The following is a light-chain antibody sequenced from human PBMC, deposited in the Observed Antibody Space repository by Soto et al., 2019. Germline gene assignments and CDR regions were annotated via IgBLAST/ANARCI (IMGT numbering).Light chain of an antibody. V-gene: IGLV2-8*01. CDR1: SSDVGGYDY. Sequence: QSVLTRPPSASGSPGQSVTISCTGTSSDVGGYDYVSWYQQHPGKAPKLMIYEVSKRPSGVPDRFSGSKSGNTASLTVSGLQAEDEADYYCSSYAGSNAYVFGTGTKVTVL. J-gene: IGLJ1*01. CDR2: EVS. CDR3: SSYAGSNAYV.